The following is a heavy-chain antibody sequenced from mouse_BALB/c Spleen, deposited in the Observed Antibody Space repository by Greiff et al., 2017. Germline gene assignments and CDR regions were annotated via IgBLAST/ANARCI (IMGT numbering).Heavy chain of an antibody. D-gene: IGHD2-3*01. CDR3: ARSVYDGYLQAWFAY. CDR2: INPSTGYT. J-gene: IGHJ3*01. CDR1: GYTFTSYW. V-gene: IGHV1-7*01. Sequence: QVQLQQSGAELAKPGASVKMSCKASGYTFTSYWMHWVKQRPGQGLEWIGYINPSTGYTEYNQKFKDKATLTADKSSSTAYMQLSSLTSEDSAVYYCARSVYDGYLQAWFAYWGQGTLVTVSA.